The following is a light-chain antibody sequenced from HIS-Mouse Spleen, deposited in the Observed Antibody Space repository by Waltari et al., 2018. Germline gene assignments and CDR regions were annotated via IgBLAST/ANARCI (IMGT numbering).Light chain of an antibody. V-gene: IGLV3-21*02. CDR3: QVWDSSSDHYV. CDR1: NIGSKS. Sequence: SYVLTQPPSVSVAPGQPARITCGGNNIGSKSVHWDQRKPGQAPVLVVYDVSDRPSGIPERFSGSNSGNTATLTISRVEAGDEADYYCQVWDSSSDHYVFGTGTKVTVL. CDR2: DVS. J-gene: IGLJ1*01.